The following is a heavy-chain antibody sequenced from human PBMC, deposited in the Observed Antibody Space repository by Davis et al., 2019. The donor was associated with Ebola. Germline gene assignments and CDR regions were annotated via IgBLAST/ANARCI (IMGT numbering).Heavy chain of an antibody. Sequence: GESLKISCAASGFTFSSYAMHWVRQAPGKGLEWVAVISYDGSNKYYADSVKGRFTISRDNSKNTLYLQMNSLRAEDTAVYYCARDHLPGYGDYVDYWGQGTLVTVSS. CDR2: ISYDGSNK. V-gene: IGHV3-30-3*01. CDR3: ARDHLPGYGDYVDY. D-gene: IGHD4-17*01. CDR1: GFTFSSYA. J-gene: IGHJ4*02.